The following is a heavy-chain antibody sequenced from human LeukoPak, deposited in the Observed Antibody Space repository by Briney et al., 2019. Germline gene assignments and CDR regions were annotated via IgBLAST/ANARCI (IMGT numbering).Heavy chain of an antibody. CDR2: TNPNSGNT. J-gene: IGHJ5*02. Sequence: GASVKVSCKASGYTFTSYDINWVRQATGQGLEWMGWTNPNSGNTGYAQKFQGRVAMTRNTSISTAYMELSSLRSEDTAVYYCARDSASVWPGSSGWSNWFDPWGQGTLVTVSS. CDR3: ARDSASVWPGSSGWSNWFDP. CDR1: GYTFTSYD. D-gene: IGHD6-19*01. V-gene: IGHV1-8*01.